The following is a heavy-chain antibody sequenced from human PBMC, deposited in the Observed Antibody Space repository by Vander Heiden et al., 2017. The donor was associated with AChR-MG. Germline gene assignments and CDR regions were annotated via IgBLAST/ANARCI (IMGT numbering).Heavy chain of an antibody. CDR3: ATGPFVVLPAAAYYMDV. Sequence: EVNLMESGGGMVKPGGSLRLSGVASSPLFSNLCMTWVRQAPGKGLEWVGLIKSNPEGGTTDYAAALKGRFTISRDDSTKTVYLQMNSLRTEDTAVYYCATGPFVVLPAAAYYMDVWGKGTTVTVSS. CDR2: IKSNPEGGTT. D-gene: IGHD2-2*01. CDR1: SPLFSNLC. V-gene: IGHV3-15*01. J-gene: IGHJ6*03.